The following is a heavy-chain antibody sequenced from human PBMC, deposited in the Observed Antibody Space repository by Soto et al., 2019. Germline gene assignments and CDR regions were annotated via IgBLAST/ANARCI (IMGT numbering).Heavy chain of an antibody. CDR3: ARSDGYNVNWLDS. D-gene: IGHD2-21*01. CDR2: MNPNSGNT. CDR1: GYTFATYD. V-gene: IGHV1-8*01. Sequence: QVQLVQSGAEVTTPGASVKVSCKASGYTFATYDINWVRQAPGQGLDWMGWMNPNSGNTGYAQKFQGRLTMTRDTALSVAHMELSSLRNEDQAVYYCARSDGYNVNWLDSWGQGTLVTVSA. J-gene: IGHJ5*01.